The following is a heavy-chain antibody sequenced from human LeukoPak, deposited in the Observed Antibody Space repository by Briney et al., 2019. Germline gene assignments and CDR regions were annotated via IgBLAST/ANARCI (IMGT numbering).Heavy chain of an antibody. V-gene: IGHV4-39*01. CDR3: ARHSVVPAAIWFDP. D-gene: IGHD2-2*01. CDR2: IYYSGST. J-gene: IGHJ5*02. CDR1: GGSISSSSYY. Sequence: SETLSLTCTVSGGSISSSSYYWGWIRQPPGKGLEWIGSIYYSGSTYYNPSLKSRVTISVDTSKNQFSLKLSSVTAADTALYYCARHSVVPAAIWFDPWGQGTLVTVSS.